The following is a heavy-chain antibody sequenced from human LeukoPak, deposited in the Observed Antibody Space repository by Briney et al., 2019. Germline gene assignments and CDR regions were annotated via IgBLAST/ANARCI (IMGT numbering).Heavy chain of an antibody. Sequence: SETLSLTCSVSNGSFSTYYGGWIRQPPGKRLEWMGYIFSSESSNANYNPSLNGRVTISVDTSKNQFSLTLNSVTAADTAVYYCARAGDGYYYYYYMDVWGKGTTVTVSS. V-gene: IGHV4-59*08. CDR2: IFSSESSNA. J-gene: IGHJ6*03. D-gene: IGHD5-24*01. CDR1: NGSFSTYY. CDR3: ARAGDGYYYYYYMDV.